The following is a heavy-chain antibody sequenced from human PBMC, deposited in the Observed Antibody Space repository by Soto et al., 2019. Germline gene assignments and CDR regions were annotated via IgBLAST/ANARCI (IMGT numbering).Heavy chain of an antibody. D-gene: IGHD6-25*01. CDR1: GYTFTGYY. J-gene: IGHJ4*02. V-gene: IGHV1-2*02. Sequence: ASVKVSCKASGYTFTGYYLHWVRQAPGQGLEWLGWINPNGGGTNYARDFQGRITMTRDASINTAYLEVTRLRSEDAAVYYCAREGRAARIHTDWGQGTLGTVSS. CDR3: AREGRAARIHTD. CDR2: INPNGGGT.